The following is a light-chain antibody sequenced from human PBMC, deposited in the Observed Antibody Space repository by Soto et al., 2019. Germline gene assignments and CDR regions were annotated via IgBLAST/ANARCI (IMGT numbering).Light chain of an antibody. CDR1: QSVSSH. Sequence: EIVITQSPATLSVSPGEGHTVACRASQSVSSHLAWYQHTNGQAPRLLLYDASTRDTGIPARFSGSGSGTEFTLTISSLQSEDFEVYYCQHYHGWPITFGQGTRLE. CDR2: DAS. CDR3: QHYHGWPIT. J-gene: IGKJ5*01. V-gene: IGKV3-15*01.